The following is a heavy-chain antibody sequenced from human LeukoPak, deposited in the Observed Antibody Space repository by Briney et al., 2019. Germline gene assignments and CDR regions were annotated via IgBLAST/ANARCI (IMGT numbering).Heavy chain of an antibody. CDR1: GGTFSSYA. Sequence: SVKVSCKASGGTFSSYAISRVRQAPGRGLEWMGGIIPIFGTANYAQKFQGRVTITTDESTSTAYMELSSLRSEDTAVYYCARESFGVHNPGFDYWGQGTLVTVSS. D-gene: IGHD3-16*01. CDR3: ARESFGVHNPGFDY. J-gene: IGHJ4*02. CDR2: IIPIFGTA. V-gene: IGHV1-69*05.